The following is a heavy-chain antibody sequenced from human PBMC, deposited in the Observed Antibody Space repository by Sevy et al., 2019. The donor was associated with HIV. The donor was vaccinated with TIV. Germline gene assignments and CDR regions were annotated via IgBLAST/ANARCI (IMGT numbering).Heavy chain of an antibody. CDR2: FYYGSGTT. V-gene: IGHV4-59*11. CDR1: GGSISDHY. CDR3: ARRGWEPDLPIDY. Sequence: SETLSLTCTVSGGSISDHYWSWIRQPPGKGLEWIGYFYYGSGTTNYNPSLKSRVTISIDTSKNQFSLKVSSVTAADTAVYYCARRGWEPDLPIDYWGQGTLVTVSS. J-gene: IGHJ4*02. D-gene: IGHD1-26*01.